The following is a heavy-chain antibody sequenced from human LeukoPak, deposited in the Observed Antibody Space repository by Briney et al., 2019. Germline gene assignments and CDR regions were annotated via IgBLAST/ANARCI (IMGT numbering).Heavy chain of an antibody. V-gene: IGHV3-23*01. CDR3: ATLYYDILTGPKGYFDY. J-gene: IGHJ4*02. CDR1: GFPVSSNY. CDR2: ISGSGGST. D-gene: IGHD3-9*01. Sequence: GSLRLSCAASGFPVSSNYMSWVRQAPGKGLEWVSAISGSGGSTYYADSVKGRFTISRDNSKNTLYLQMNSLRAEDTAVYYCATLYYDILTGPKGYFDYWGQGTLVTVSS.